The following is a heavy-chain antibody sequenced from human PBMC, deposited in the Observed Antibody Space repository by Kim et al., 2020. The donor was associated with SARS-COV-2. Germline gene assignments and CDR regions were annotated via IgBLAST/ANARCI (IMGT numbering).Heavy chain of an antibody. CDR2: FDREEGET. D-gene: IGHD2-2*01. Sequence: ASVKVSCKVSGYIFTELPMHWVRQAPGKGLEWMGGFDREEGETIYAQKFQGRMTMTEDTSTDTAYMELSSLTYEDTALYYCATAAWMPRFDYWGQGTLVT. CDR3: ATAAWMPRFDY. V-gene: IGHV1-24*01. J-gene: IGHJ4*02. CDR1: GYIFTELP.